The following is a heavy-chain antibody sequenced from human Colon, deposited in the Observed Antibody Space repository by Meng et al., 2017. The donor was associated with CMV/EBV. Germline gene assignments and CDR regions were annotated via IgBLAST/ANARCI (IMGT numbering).Heavy chain of an antibody. D-gene: IGHD3-16*01. CDR2: MNPETGNT. CDR3: ARLITFRGAIMMWDH. V-gene: IGHV1-8*01. Sequence: QVQLVQSGAEVKKSGASVKVSCKPSGYNFNSYEISWLREATGLGLEWLGWMNPETGNTGYAQKFQDRISMTGDTSTSTAYLELRSLTSADTAVYFCARLITFRGAIMMWDHWGPGTLVTVSS. J-gene: IGHJ4*02. CDR1: GYNFNSYE.